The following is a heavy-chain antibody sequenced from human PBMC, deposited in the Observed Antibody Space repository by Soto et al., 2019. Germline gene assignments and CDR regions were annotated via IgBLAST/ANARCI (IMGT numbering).Heavy chain of an antibody. Sequence: GSLRLSCAASGFTFSSYAMVWVRQAPGKGLEWVSAVTGTGGSTYYADSVKGRFTISRDNSENTLYLQMNSLRAEDTALYYCATDPDFWSGYYSALDYWGQGTLVTVSS. CDR3: ATDPDFWSGYYSALDY. D-gene: IGHD3-3*01. CDR2: VTGTGGST. V-gene: IGHV3-23*01. CDR1: GFTFSSYA. J-gene: IGHJ4*02.